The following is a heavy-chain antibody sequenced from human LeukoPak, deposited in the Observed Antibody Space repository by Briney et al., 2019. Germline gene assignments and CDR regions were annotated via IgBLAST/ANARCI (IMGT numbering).Heavy chain of an antibody. Sequence: GASVKVSCKASGGTFSSYAISWVRQAPGQGLEWMGRIIPILGIANYAQKFQGRVTITADKSTSTAYMELSRLRSDDTAVYYCARDVSYNWNHGDAFDIWGQGTMVTVSS. V-gene: IGHV1-69*04. J-gene: IGHJ3*02. CDR3: ARDVSYNWNHGDAFDI. D-gene: IGHD1-14*01. CDR2: IIPILGIA. CDR1: GGTFSSYA.